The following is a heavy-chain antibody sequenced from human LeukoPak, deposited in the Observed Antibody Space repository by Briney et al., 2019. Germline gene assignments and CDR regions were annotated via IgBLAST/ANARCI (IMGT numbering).Heavy chain of an antibody. CDR1: GYTFTSSD. V-gene: IGHV1-8*01. D-gene: IGHD2-2*01. CDR3: ARAGRFRTRYGMDV. CDR2: MNPNSGNT. J-gene: IGHJ6*02. Sequence: ASVKVSCKASGYTFTSSDINWVRQATGQGLEWMGWMNPNSGNTGYAQKFQGRVTMTRNTSISTAYMELSSLRSEDTAVYYCARAGRFRTRYGMDVWGQGTTVTVSS.